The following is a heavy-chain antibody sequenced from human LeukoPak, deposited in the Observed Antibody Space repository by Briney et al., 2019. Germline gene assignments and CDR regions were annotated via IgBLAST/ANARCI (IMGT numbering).Heavy chain of an antibody. CDR1: GYTFTCYY. D-gene: IGHD2-15*01. CDR2: INPNSGGT. Sequence: ASVKVSCKASGYTFTCYYMHWVRQAPGQGLEWMGWINPNSGGTNYAQKFEGRVTMTRDTSISTAYMELSRLRSDDTAVYYCARNACSGGSCYRFDPWGQGTLVTVSS. CDR3: ARNACSGGSCYRFDP. J-gene: IGHJ5*02. V-gene: IGHV1-2*02.